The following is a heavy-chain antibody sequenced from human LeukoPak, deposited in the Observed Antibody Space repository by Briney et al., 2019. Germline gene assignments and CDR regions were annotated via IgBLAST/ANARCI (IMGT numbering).Heavy chain of an antibody. V-gene: IGHV4-4*07. CDR2: IYTSGST. Sequence: SETLSITCTVSGGSISSYYWSWIRQPAGKGLEWIGRIYTSGSTNYNPSLKSRVTMSVDTSKNQFSLKLSSVTAADTAVYYCARDRDRYCSGGSCTNWFDPWGQGTLVTVSS. CDR1: GGSISSYY. J-gene: IGHJ5*02. D-gene: IGHD2-15*01. CDR3: ARDRDRYCSGGSCTNWFDP.